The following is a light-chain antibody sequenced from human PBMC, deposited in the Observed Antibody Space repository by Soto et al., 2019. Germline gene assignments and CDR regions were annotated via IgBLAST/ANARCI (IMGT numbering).Light chain of an antibody. CDR3: SSYTRSNTDV. CDR2: EVS. Sequence: QSALTQPASVSGSPGQSITISCTGTSSDVGDYNYVSWYQQHPDKAPKLMIFEVSNRPSGVSNRFSGSKSGNTASLSISGLQSEDEAHYYCSSYTRSNTDVFGTGTKVTV. CDR1: SSDVGDYNY. V-gene: IGLV2-14*01. J-gene: IGLJ1*01.